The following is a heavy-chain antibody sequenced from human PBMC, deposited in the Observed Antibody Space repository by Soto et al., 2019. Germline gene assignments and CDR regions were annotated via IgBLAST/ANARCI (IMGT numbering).Heavy chain of an antibody. J-gene: IGHJ4*02. CDR3: ARAVGDPLYYLDY. V-gene: IGHV4-59*08. CDR2: TDYSGNT. D-gene: IGHD6-19*01. CDR1: SDSISSYY. Sequence: SETLSLTCTVSSDSISSYYWIWIRQSPGKGLEWIGYTDYSGNTNYNPSLKSRVTISGDTSKNQFSLRLSSVTAANTAVYYCARAVGDPLYYLDYWGQGTLVTVSS.